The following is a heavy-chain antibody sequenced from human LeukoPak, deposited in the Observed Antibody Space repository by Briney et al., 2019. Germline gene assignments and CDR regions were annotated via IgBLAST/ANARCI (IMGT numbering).Heavy chain of an antibody. CDR2: FDPEDGET. Sequence: ASVKVSCKVSGYTLTELSMHWVRQAPGKGLEWMEGFDPEDGETIYAQKFQGRVTMTEDTSTDTAYMELSSLRSEDTAVYYCATEDPGIAVAGVQGAGGDYWGQGTLVTVSS. V-gene: IGHV1-24*01. CDR3: ATEDPGIAVAGVQGAGGDY. D-gene: IGHD6-19*01. J-gene: IGHJ4*02. CDR1: GYTLTELS.